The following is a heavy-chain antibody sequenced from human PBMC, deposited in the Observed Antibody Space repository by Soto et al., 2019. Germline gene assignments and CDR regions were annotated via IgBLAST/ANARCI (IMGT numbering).Heavy chain of an antibody. CDR2: ISSSGGST. J-gene: IGHJ3*02. CDR1: GFTFSSYA. Sequence: EVQLLESGGGLVQPGGSLRLSCAASGFTFSSYAMSWVRQAPGKGLEWVSGISSSGGSTYYADSVKGRFTISRDNSKNTLYVQMNSLRAKDTAVYYCAKGGSFDWFGGYDSWGQGKMVTVSS. CDR3: AKGGSFDWFGGYDS. V-gene: IGHV3-23*01. D-gene: IGHD3-9*01.